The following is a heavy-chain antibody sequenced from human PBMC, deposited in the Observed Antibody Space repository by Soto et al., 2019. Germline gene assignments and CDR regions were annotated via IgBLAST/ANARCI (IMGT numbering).Heavy chain of an antibody. CDR1: WSTFPSSG. CDR3: ARGPRYCSTTTCFSGVTWFDP. J-gene: IGHJ5*02. V-gene: IGHV1-18*04. CDR2: ISSFNGNT. D-gene: IGHD2-2*01. Sequence: ASVPGSCTAAWSTFPSSGIIWVRQAPGQGLEWMGWISSFNGNTNYAQKVQGRVTLTTDTSTSTTYMELRSLRSDDTAVYYCARGPRYCSTTTCFSGVTWFDPWGQGTVVTVSS.